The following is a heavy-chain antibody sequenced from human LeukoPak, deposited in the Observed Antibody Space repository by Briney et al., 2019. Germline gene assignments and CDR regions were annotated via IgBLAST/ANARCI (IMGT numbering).Heavy chain of an antibody. V-gene: IGHV3-7*01. J-gene: IGHJ6*03. D-gene: IGHD2-2*01. CDR1: GFTFSSYW. Sequence: GGSLRLSCAASGFTFSSYWMSWVRQAPGKGLEWVADIKQDGSEKFYVDSVRGRFTISRDNAKNSLYLQMNSLRAEDTAVYYCAHPSGYCSSTSCPEPYYYYYMDVWGKGTTVTVSS. CDR2: IKQDGSEK. CDR3: AHPSGYCSSTSCPEPYYYYYMDV.